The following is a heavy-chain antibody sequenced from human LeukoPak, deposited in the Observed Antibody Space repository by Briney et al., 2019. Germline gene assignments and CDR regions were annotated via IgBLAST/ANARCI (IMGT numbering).Heavy chain of an antibody. CDR3: SRRFRD. V-gene: IGHV3-48*03. Sequence: GGSLRLSCVGSGITFSGFELNWGRQAPGKGLDCVSYISDDGSTKTYGDSVEGRFTISRDNAKNTLSLQMNSLRLEDTGVYYCSRRFRDWGRGILVTVSS. J-gene: IGHJ4*02. CDR1: GITFSGFE. CDR2: ISDDGSTK.